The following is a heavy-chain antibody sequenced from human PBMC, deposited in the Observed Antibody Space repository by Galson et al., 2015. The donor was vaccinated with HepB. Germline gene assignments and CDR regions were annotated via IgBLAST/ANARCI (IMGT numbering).Heavy chain of an antibody. Sequence: SETLSLTCTVSGGSISSYYWSWIRQPPGKGLEWIGYIYYSGSTYYNPSLKSRVTISVDTSKNQFSLKLSSVTAADTAVYYCARGGRRIAVGIWGQGTLVTVSS. D-gene: IGHD6-19*01. V-gene: IGHV4-59*12. CDR1: GGSISSYY. CDR2: IYYSGST. J-gene: IGHJ4*02. CDR3: ARGGRRIAVGI.